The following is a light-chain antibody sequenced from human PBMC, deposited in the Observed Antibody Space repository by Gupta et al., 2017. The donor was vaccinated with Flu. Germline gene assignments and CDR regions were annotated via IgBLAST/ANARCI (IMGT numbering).Light chain of an antibody. CDR3: QESDTTPPT. CDR2: AAS. CDR1: HKIYSY. Sequence: DIQMTQSPSSLSASVGDRVTITCRSSHKIYSYLNWFQQKPGKAPKLLIYAASSLQSGVPSRFSGSGSGTDFTLTISSLQSEDFATYYCQESDTTPPTFGGGTKVDIK. J-gene: IGKJ4*01. V-gene: IGKV1-39*01.